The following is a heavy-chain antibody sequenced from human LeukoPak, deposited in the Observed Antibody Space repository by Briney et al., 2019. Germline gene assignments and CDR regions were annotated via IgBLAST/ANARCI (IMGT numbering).Heavy chain of an antibody. CDR1: GFTFGSYW. J-gene: IGHJ4*02. V-gene: IGHV3-74*01. Sequence: GGSLRLSCAASGFTFGSYWMHWVRHVPGRGLMWVAHVNLDGRSTSYAESVKGRFTISRANAKFTVYLQMNSLRADDAAVYYCVRDVWGDRDGFFEYWGQGALVTVST. CDR2: VNLDGRST. D-gene: IGHD5-24*01. CDR3: VRDVWGDRDGFFEY.